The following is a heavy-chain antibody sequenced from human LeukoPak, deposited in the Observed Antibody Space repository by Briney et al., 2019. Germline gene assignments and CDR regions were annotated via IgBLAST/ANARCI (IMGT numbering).Heavy chain of an antibody. V-gene: IGHV3-23*01. CDR2: ITGAGDTT. CDR3: VRDRNYYEALQRSY. Sequence: GGSLRLSCAASGFTFSTFAMSWVRQDPGRGLEWVSSITGAGDTTFYPESVKGRFTISRDNSKNTLYLQMNSLRVEDAALYFCVRDRNYYEALQRSYWGQGTLVTVSS. D-gene: IGHD3-3*01. CDR1: GFTFSTFA. J-gene: IGHJ4*02.